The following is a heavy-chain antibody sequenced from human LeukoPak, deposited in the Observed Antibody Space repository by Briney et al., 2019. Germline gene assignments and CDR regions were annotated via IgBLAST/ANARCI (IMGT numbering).Heavy chain of an antibody. CDR1: GFTFSNYG. D-gene: IGHD2-15*01. CDR3: AKDRSSSWAVDY. Sequence: PGGSLRLSCAASGFTFSNYGMHWVRQAPGKGLEWVAVISYDESNKYYADSVKGRFTISRDNSKNTLFLQMNTLRAEDTAVYYCAKDRSSSWAVDYWGQGTLVIVSS. V-gene: IGHV3-30*18. J-gene: IGHJ4*02. CDR2: ISYDESNK.